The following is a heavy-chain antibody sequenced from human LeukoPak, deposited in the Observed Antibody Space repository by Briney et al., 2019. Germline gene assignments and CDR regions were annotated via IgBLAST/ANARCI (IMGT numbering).Heavy chain of an antibody. CDR2: ISSSSSYI. CDR3: ARGRRTGYSSGWYFAY. Sequence: GSLRLSCAASGFTFSSYSMNWVRQAPGKGLEWVSSISSSSSYIYYADSVKGRFTISRDNAKNSLYLQMNSLRAEDTAVYYCARGRRTGYSSGWYFAYWGQGTLVTVSS. CDR1: GFTFSSYS. D-gene: IGHD6-19*01. V-gene: IGHV3-21*01. J-gene: IGHJ4*02.